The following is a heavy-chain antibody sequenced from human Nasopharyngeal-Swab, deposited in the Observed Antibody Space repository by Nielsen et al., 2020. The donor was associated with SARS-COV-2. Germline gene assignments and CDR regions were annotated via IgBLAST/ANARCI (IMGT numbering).Heavy chain of an antibody. J-gene: IGHJ3*02. D-gene: IGHD5-24*01. CDR2: IYYSGST. Sequence: SCTVSGGSISSGGYYWSWIRQHPGKGLEWIGYIYYSGSTYYNPSLKSRVTISVDTSKNQFSLKLSSVTAADTAVYYCARATEIEAFDIWGQGTMVTVSS. CDR1: GGSISSGGYY. V-gene: IGHV4-31*02. CDR3: ARATEIEAFDI.